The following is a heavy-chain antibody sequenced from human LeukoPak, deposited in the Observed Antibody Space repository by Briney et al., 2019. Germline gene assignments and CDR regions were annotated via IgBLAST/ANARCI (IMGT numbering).Heavy chain of an antibody. CDR1: GFTFSSYW. CDR2: IKQDGSEK. CDR3: ASKGYSDYRKAFDI. D-gene: IGHD5-12*01. Sequence: PGGSLRLSCAASGFTFSSYWMSWVRQAPGKGLEWVANIKQDGSEKYYVDSVKGRFTISRDNAKNSLYLQMNSLRAEDTAVYYCASKGYSDYRKAFDIWGQGTMVTVSS. V-gene: IGHV3-7*01. J-gene: IGHJ3*02.